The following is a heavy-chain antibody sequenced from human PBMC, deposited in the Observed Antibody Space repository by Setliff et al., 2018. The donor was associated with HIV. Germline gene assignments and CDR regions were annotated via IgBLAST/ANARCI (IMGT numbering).Heavy chain of an antibody. D-gene: IGHD3-10*01. CDR3: ARDRGVRGANDAFNF. CDR1: GYTFTRYA. V-gene: IGHV7-4-1*02. Sequence: ASVKVSCKAFGYTFTRYALHWVRQAPGQGLEWMGWINTYTANPMYAQGFTGRFVFSLDTSVRTAYLQISRLKAEDTAVYYCARDRGVRGANDAFNFCGLGTMCTVSS. J-gene: IGHJ3*01. CDR2: INTYTANP.